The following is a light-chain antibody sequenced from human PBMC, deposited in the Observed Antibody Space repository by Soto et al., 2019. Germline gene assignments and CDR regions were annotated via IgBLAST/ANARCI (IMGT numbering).Light chain of an antibody. V-gene: IGKV3-15*01. CDR3: QHYNNWPFT. Sequence: EIVMTKSPATLSVSPGERATLSCRARQSVSSNLAWYQQKPGQAPTLLIYGSSARATGIPVRFSGSRSGTEFTLTISSLQSEDFAVYYCQHYNNWPFTFGQGTKLEIK. J-gene: IGKJ2*01. CDR2: GSS. CDR1: QSVSSN.